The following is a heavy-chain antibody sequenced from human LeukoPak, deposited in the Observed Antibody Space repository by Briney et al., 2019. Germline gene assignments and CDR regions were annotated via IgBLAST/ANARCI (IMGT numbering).Heavy chain of an antibody. D-gene: IGHD6-13*01. Sequence: PGGSLRLSCAASGFTFSNYAMSWVRQAPGKGLEWVSSISSSSSYIYYADSVKGRFAISRDNAKNSLYLQMSSLRAEDTAVYYCARGAYSSSWDRAFDIWGQGTMVTVSS. CDR3: ARGAYSSSWDRAFDI. V-gene: IGHV3-21*01. CDR2: ISSSSSYI. J-gene: IGHJ3*02. CDR1: GFTFSNYA.